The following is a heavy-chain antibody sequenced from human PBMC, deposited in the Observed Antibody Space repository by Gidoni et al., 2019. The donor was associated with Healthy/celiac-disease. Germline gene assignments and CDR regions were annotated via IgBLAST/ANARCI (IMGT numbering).Heavy chain of an antibody. CDR3: ARGDYGGKISVVDY. V-gene: IGHV3-21*01. CDR2: ISSSSSYI. D-gene: IGHD4-17*01. CDR1: GFTFSSYS. J-gene: IGHJ4*02. Sequence: EVQLVEAGGGLVKPGVSLRLSCAASGFTFSSYSMNWVRQAPGKGLEWGSSISSSSSYIYYADSVKGRFTISRDNAKNSLYLQMNSLRAEDTAVYYCARGDYGGKISVVDYWGQGTLVTVSS.